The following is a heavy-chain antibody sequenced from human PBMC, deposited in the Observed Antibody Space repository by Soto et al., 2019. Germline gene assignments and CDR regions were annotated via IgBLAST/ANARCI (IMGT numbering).Heavy chain of an antibody. D-gene: IGHD3-10*02. CDR2: MNASSGNT. Sequence: QVQLVQSGAEVKKPGASVKVSCKASGYTFTSYEINWVRQATGQGLEWMGWMNASSGNTGYAQKFQGRVTMTRDTYLGQDYMELSSLKAGDAAIYYCARGGCSGRRGQGTLDTVSS. CDR3: ARGGCSGR. V-gene: IGHV1-8*01. J-gene: IGHJ4*02. CDR1: GYTFTSYE.